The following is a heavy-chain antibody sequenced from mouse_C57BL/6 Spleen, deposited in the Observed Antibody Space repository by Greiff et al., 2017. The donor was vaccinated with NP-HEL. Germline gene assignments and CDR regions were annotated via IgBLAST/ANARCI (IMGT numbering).Heavy chain of an antibody. J-gene: IGHJ3*01. CDR3: ARMGNDGTWFAY. V-gene: IGHV1-72*01. Sequence: QVQLQQPGAELVKPGASVKLSCKASGYTFTSYWMHWVKQRPGRGLEWIGRFDPNSGGAKYNEKFKSKATLTVDKPASTAYMQLSSLTAEDSAVYYCARMGNDGTWFAYWGQGTLVTVSA. CDR2: FDPNSGGA. CDR1: GYTFTSYW. D-gene: IGHD2-3*01.